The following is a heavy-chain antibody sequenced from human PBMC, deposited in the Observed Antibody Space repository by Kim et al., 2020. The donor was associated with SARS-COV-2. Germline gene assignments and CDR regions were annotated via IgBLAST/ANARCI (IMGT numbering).Heavy chain of an antibody. V-gene: IGHV4-34*01. D-gene: IGHD1-1*01. Sequence: TNYNPSLKSRVTISVDTAKNQFSLKLSSVTAADTAVYYCARGAERYNGDYWGQGTLVTVSS. CDR2: T. J-gene: IGHJ4*02. CDR3: ARGAERYNGDY.